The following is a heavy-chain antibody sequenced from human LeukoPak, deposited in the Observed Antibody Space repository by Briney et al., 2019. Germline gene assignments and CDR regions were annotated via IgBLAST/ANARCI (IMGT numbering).Heavy chain of an antibody. Sequence: SVKVSCKASGGTCSSYTISWVRQAPGQGLEWVGRIIPILGIANYAQKFQGRVTITADKSTSTAYMELSSLRSEDTAVYYCARGIDSSGVDYWGQGTLVTVSS. CDR3: ARGIDSSGVDY. CDR1: GGTCSSYT. CDR2: IIPILGIA. D-gene: IGHD6-19*01. J-gene: IGHJ4*02. V-gene: IGHV1-69*02.